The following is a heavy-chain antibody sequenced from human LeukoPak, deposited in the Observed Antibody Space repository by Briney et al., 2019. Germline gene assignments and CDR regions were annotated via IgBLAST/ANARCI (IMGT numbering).Heavy chain of an antibody. CDR2: ISGSGSTK. J-gene: IGHJ4*02. V-gene: IGHV3-11*04. CDR3: AKDFGSGSYSSDY. Sequence: PGGSLRLSCAASEFTFGDYSMSWIRQAPGKGLEWVSYISGSGSTKYYADSVKGRFTVSRDNSKNTVYLQMSSLRAADTNVYYCAKDFGSGSYSSDYWGQGTLVTVSS. CDR1: EFTFGDYS. D-gene: IGHD3-10*01.